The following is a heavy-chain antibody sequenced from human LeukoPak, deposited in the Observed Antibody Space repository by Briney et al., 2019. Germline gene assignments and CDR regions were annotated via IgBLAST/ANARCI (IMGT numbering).Heavy chain of an antibody. CDR3: ARDYCTIVGLNYYYYGMDV. CDR1: GFTFSSYG. J-gene: IGHJ6*02. CDR2: IWNDGSNK. Sequence: RPGGSLRLSCAASGFTFSSYGMHWVRQAPGKGLEWVSAIWNDGSNKYYADSVKGRFTISRDNAKNTLYLQMNSLRAEDTAVYYCARDYCTIVGLNYYYYGMDVWGRGTTVTVSS. V-gene: IGHV3-33*01. D-gene: IGHD2-8*01.